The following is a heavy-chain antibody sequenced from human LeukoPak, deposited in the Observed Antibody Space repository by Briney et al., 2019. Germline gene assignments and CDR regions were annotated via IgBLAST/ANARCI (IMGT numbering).Heavy chain of an antibody. D-gene: IGHD2-21*02. J-gene: IGHJ6*03. V-gene: IGHV4-38-2*02. Sequence: SETLSLTCTVSGDFITAYYWSWIRQPPGKGLEWIGSIYHSGSTYYNPSLKSRVTISVDTSKNQFSLKLSSVTAADTAVYYCAGAGIVVVTADYYYMDVWGKGTTVTVSS. CDR1: GDFITAYY. CDR3: AGAGIVVVTADYYYMDV. CDR2: IYHSGST.